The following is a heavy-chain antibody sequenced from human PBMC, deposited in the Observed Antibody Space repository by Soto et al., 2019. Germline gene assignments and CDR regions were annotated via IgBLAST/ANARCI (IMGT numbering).Heavy chain of an antibody. Sequence: GASLKVSCKVSGYTLTELSMHWVRQAPGKGLEWMGGFDPEDGETIYAQKFQGRVTMTEDTSTDTAYMELSSLRSEDTAVYYCATDVHCGGDCYYPFDYWGQGTLVTVSS. CDR1: GYTLTELS. CDR3: ATDVHCGGDCYYPFDY. CDR2: FDPEDGET. V-gene: IGHV1-24*01. J-gene: IGHJ4*02. D-gene: IGHD2-21*01.